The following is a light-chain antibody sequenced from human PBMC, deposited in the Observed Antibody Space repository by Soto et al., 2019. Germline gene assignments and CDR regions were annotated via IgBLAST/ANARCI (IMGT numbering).Light chain of an antibody. V-gene: IGLV2-14*03. CDR2: NVN. J-gene: IGLJ2*01. CDR3: SSYTHPNTVV. CDR1: SGDVGGHDY. Sequence: QSALTQVASVSGSPGQSITISCTGTSGDVGGHDYVSWYQQYPGKAPKLIIYNVNYRPSGVSNSFSGSKSGNTASLTISGLQAEDEANYYCSSYTHPNTVVFGGGTKLTVL.